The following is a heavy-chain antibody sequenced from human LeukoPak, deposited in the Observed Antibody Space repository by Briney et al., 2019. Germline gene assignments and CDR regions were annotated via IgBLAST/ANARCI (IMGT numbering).Heavy chain of an antibody. J-gene: IGHJ6*03. D-gene: IGHD3-3*01. Sequence: SVKVSCKASGGTFSSYAISWVRQAPGQGLEWMGRIIPIFGTANYAQKFQGRVTITADESTSTAYMELSSLRSEDTAVYYCARAITIFGVVINYYYYYYMDVWGKGTTATVSS. CDR3: ARAITIFGVVINYYYYYYMDV. V-gene: IGHV1-69*13. CDR1: GGTFSSYA. CDR2: IIPIFGTA.